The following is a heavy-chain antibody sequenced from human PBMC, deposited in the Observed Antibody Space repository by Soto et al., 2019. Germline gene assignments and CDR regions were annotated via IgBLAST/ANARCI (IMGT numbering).Heavy chain of an antibody. CDR1: GGSISSSSYY. V-gene: IGHV4-39*01. Sequence: SETLSLTCVVSGGSISSSSYYWGWIRQPPGKGLEWIGSIYYSGSTYYNPSLKSRVTISVDTSKNQFSLKLSSVTAADTAVYSCARPEVGNDAFDIWGQGTMVNVSS. CDR2: IYYSGST. CDR3: ARPEVGNDAFDI. D-gene: IGHD7-27*01. J-gene: IGHJ3*02.